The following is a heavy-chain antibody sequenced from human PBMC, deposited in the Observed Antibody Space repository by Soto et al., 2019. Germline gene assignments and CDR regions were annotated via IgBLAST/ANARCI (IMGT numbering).Heavy chain of an antibody. J-gene: IGHJ4*02. CDR1: GYTFSNFG. D-gene: IGHD3-9*01. CDR3: TRVAKYYAILTCYCVNDY. Sequence: QVQLVQSGAEVKKPGASVKVSCKASGYTFSNFGISWVRQAPGQGLEWLGWISTDNGSTKYAQKIQGKYTMTTHAAKSTAYMELRRLRSDDTAVYYCTRVAKYYAILTCYCVNDYWGQGTLVTVSS. V-gene: IGHV1-18*01. CDR2: ISTDNGST.